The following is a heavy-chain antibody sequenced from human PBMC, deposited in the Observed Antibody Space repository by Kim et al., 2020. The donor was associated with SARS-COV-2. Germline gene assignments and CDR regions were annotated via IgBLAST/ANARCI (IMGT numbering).Heavy chain of an antibody. Sequence: GGSLRLSCAASGFTFSSYAMSWVRQAPGKGLEWVSAISGSGGSTYYADSVKGRFTISRDNSKNTLYLQMNSLRAEDTAVYYCAKDSRRVDDSSGYWNLYYYYGMDVWGQGTTVTVSS. D-gene: IGHD3-22*01. CDR3: AKDSRRVDDSSGYWNLYYYYGMDV. CDR1: GFTFSSYA. CDR2: ISGSGGST. V-gene: IGHV3-23*01. J-gene: IGHJ6*02.